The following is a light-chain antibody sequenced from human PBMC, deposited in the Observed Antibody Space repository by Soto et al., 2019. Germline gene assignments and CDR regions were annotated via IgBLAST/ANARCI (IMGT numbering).Light chain of an antibody. CDR2: DVS. Sequence: QSVLTQPASVSGSPGQSITISCTGTSSDVGGYNYVSWYQQHPGKAPKLMIYDVSNRPSGVSNCFSGSKSGNTASLTISGLQAEDEADYYCSSYTSSSTGVFGTGTKVTVL. J-gene: IGLJ1*01. V-gene: IGLV2-14*01. CDR1: SSDVGGYNY. CDR3: SSYTSSSTGV.